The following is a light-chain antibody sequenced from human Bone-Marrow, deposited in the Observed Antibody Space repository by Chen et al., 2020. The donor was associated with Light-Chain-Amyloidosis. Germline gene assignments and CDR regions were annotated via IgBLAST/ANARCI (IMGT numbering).Light chain of an antibody. CDR2: RDT. CDR3: QSADSSGTYEVI. J-gene: IGLJ2*01. V-gene: IGLV3-25*03. Sequence: SYDLTQPPPVSVSPGQTARITCPGDALPTKYAYWYQQKPGQAPVLVIHRDTERPSGISERFSGSSSGTTATLTISGVQAEDEADYHCQSADSSGTYEVIFGGGTKLTVL. CDR1: ALPTKY.